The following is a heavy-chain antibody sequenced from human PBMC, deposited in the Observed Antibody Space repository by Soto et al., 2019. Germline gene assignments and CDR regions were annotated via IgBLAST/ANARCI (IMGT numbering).Heavy chain of an antibody. J-gene: IGHJ6*02. CDR1: GGSFSGYY. D-gene: IGHD3-3*01. V-gene: IGHV4-34*01. Sequence: SETLSLTCAVYGGSFSGYYWSWIRQRPGKGLEWIGEINHIGSTNYNPSLKSRVTISVDTSKNQFSLKLSSVTAADTAVYYCAMGYDFWSGYLYGMDVWGQGTTVTVSS. CDR2: INHIGST. CDR3: AMGYDFWSGYLYGMDV.